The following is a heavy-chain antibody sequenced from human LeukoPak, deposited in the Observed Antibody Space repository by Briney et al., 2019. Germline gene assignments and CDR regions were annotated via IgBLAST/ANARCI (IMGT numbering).Heavy chain of an antibody. CDR1: GFTFSNYG. Sequence: GGSLKLSCAASGFTFSNYGMHWVRQAPGKGLEWVAVIWYDGSNKYYADSVKGRFTISRDNSKNTLYLQMNSLRAEDTAVYYCAGFGYCNDGSCYFSLDYWGQGTLVTVSS. CDR3: AGFGYCNDGSCYFSLDY. J-gene: IGHJ4*02. CDR2: IWYDGSNK. D-gene: IGHD2-15*01. V-gene: IGHV3-33*01.